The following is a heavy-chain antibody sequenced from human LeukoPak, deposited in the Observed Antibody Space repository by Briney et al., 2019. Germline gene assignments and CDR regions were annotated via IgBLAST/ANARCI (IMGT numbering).Heavy chain of an antibody. CDR1: GGSISSYY. D-gene: IGHD6-19*01. Sequence: SETLSLTCIVSGGSISSYYWSWIRQPAGKGLEWIGRIYSSGNTNYNPSLKSRVTILVDKSKNQFSLKLSSVTAADTAVYYCARSGPIAVAGVDYRGQGTLVTVSS. V-gene: IGHV4-4*07. CDR2: IYSSGNT. J-gene: IGHJ4*02. CDR3: ARSGPIAVAGVDY.